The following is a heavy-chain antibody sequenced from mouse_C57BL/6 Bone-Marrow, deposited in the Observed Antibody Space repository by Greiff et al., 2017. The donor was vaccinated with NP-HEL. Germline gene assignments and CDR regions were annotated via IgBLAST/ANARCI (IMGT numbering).Heavy chain of an antibody. CDR3: ARKTGTWYFDV. J-gene: IGHJ1*03. CDR1: GFTFSDYG. V-gene: IGHV5-17*01. D-gene: IGHD4-1*01. Sequence: EVKVEESGGGLVKPGGSLKLSCAASGFTFSDYGMHWVRQAPEKGLEWVAYISSGSSTIYYADTVKGRFTISRDNAKNTLFLQMTSLRSEDTAMYYCARKTGTWYFDVWGTGTTVTVSS. CDR2: ISSGSSTI.